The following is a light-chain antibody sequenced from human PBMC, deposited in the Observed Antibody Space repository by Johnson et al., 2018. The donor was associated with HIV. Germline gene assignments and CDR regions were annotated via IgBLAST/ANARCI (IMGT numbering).Light chain of an antibody. J-gene: IGLJ1*01. V-gene: IGLV1-51*01. CDR2: DNN. Sequence: SVLTQPPSVSAAPGQKVTISCSGSSSDMGNYAVSWYQQLPGTAPKLLIYDNNKRPSGIPGRFSGSKSGPSATLGITGLQTGDEADYYCGTWDSSLTSYVFGAGTKVTVL. CDR3: GTWDSSLTSYV. CDR1: SSDMGNYA.